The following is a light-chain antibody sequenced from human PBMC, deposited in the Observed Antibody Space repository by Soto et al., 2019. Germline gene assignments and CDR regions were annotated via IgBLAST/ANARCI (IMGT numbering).Light chain of an antibody. V-gene: IGLV2-14*01. Sequence: QSALTQPASVSGSPGQSITISCTGTSSDVGGYNYVSWYQQHPGKAPKLMIYEVSNRPSGVSNRFSGSKSGNTASLTISRLLAEDEADYYCSSYTSSSPLVFGTGTKVTVL. CDR3: SSYTSSSPLV. CDR1: SSDVGGYNY. CDR2: EVS. J-gene: IGLJ1*01.